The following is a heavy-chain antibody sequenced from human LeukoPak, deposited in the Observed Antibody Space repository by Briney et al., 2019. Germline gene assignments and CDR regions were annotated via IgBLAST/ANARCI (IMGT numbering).Heavy chain of an antibody. CDR2: IYHSGST. CDR1: GYSISSGYY. CDR3: ARDYAGDSTDY. V-gene: IGHV4-38-2*02. Sequence: SETLSLTCTVSGYSISSGYYWGWIRQPPGKGLEWIGSIYHSGSTYYNPSLKSRVTISVDTSKNQFSLKLSSVTAADTAVYYCARDYAGDSTDYWGQGTLVTVSS. D-gene: IGHD3-16*01. J-gene: IGHJ4*02.